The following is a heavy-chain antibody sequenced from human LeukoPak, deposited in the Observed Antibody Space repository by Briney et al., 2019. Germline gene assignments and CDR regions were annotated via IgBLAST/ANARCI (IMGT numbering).Heavy chain of an antibody. V-gene: IGHV4-61*02. J-gene: IGHJ3*02. CDR2: IYTSGST. CDR3: ARDSAFDI. CDR1: GGSISSGSYY. Sequence: PSQTLSLTCTVSGGSISSGSYYWSWIRQPAGKGLEWIGRIYTSGSTNYNPSLKSRVTISVDTSKNQFSLKLSSVTAADTAVYYCARDSAFDIWGQGTMVTVSS.